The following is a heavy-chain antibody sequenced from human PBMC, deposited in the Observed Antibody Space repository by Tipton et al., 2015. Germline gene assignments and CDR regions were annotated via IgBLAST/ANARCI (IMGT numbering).Heavy chain of an antibody. CDR2: ISPYNGHT. Sequence: QSGAEVKKPGASVKVSCKASGYTFTSYGITWVRQAPGQGPEWMGWISPYNGHTKYAQQLQGRLTMTTDTSTSTAYMELRSLRSDDTALYYCARERRDYFYYYALDVWGQGTTVTVSS. CDR3: ARERRDYFYYYALDV. CDR1: GYTFTSYG. J-gene: IGHJ6*02. V-gene: IGHV1-18*01.